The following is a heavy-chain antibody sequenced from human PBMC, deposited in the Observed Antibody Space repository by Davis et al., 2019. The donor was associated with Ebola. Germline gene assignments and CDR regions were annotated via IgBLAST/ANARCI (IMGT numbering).Heavy chain of an antibody. Sequence: GESLNISCKGSGYSFTSHWISWVRQMPGKGLEWMGRIDPSDSYTNYSPSFRGQVTNSADKSIKTAFLQWSSLKASDTAMYYCASLRRTITGMDDAFDIWGQGTMVTVSS. D-gene: IGHD2-8*02. CDR2: IDPSDSYT. J-gene: IGHJ3*02. CDR1: GYSFTSHW. CDR3: ASLRRTITGMDDAFDI. V-gene: IGHV5-10-1*04.